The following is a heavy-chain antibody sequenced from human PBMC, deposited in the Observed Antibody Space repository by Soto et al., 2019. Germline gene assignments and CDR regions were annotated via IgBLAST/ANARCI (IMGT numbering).Heavy chain of an antibody. CDR1: GLTFIDAW. CDR2: IKSKGGGETR. CDR3: FWQSEYTSSFH. V-gene: IGHV3-15*07. D-gene: IGHD6-13*01. Sequence: GGSLRLSCVVSGLTFIDAWMNWVRQAPGKGLEWVGRIKSKGGGETRDYTAPVKGRFTISRDDSKNTLYLEMNSLEVEDTAVYVCFWQSEYTSSFHWGQGTLVTVSS. J-gene: IGHJ4*02.